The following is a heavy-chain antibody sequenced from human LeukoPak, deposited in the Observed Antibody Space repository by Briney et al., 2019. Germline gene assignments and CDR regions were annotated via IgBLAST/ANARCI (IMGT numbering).Heavy chain of an antibody. CDR2: IYYSGST. J-gene: IGHJ3*02. V-gene: IGHV4-39*07. CDR1: GGSISSSSYY. CDR3: ARDASSTRFDAIDI. Sequence: SETLSLTCTVSGGSISSSSYYWGWIRQPPGKGLEWIGSIYYSGSTYYNPSLKSRVTISVDTSKNQFSLKLSSVTAADTAVYYCARDASSTRFDAIDIWGQGTMVTVSS. D-gene: IGHD2-2*01.